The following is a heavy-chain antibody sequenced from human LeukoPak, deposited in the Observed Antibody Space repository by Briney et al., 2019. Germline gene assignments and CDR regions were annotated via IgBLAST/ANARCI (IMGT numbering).Heavy chain of an antibody. Sequence: ASVKVSCKASGYTFTSYGISWVRQAPGQGREWMGWISAYNGNTNYAQKLHGRVTMTTDTSTSTAYMELRSMRSGDTAVYYCARSFRAELTVMDYYYYMDVWGKGTTVTVSS. CDR1: GYTFTSYG. CDR2: ISAYNGNT. CDR3: ARSFRAELTVMDYYYYMDV. V-gene: IGHV1-18*01. J-gene: IGHJ6*03. D-gene: IGHD4-17*01.